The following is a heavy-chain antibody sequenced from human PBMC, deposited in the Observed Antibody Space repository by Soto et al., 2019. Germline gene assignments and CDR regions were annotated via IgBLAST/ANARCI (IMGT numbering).Heavy chain of an antibody. CDR1: GGTFSSYR. CDR2: IVPIYQTA. V-gene: IGHV1-69*06. CDR3: VRDSGAKLSSS. J-gene: IGHJ4*02. Sequence: QVQLVQSGAEVKKPGSSVKVSCKASGGTFSSYRINWVRQAPGQGLEWVGGIVPIYQTADYAQKFQGRVTITADKSARTSYMELRSLKSQDTAVYYCVRDSGAKLSSSWGQGTLVTVSS. D-gene: IGHD6-13*01.